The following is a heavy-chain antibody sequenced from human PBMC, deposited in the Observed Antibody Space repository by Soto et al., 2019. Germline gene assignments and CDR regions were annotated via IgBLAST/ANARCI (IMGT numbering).Heavy chain of an antibody. CDR2: IYYSGST. V-gene: IGHV4-59*01. J-gene: IGHJ5*02. D-gene: IGHD6-13*01. CDR3: ARQYSSSGYNWFDP. CDR1: GGSISSYY. Sequence: PSETLSLTCTVSGGSISSYYWSWIRQPPGKGLEWIGYIYYSGSTNYNPSLKSRVTISVDTSKNQFSLKPSSVTAADTAVYYCARQYSSSGYNWFDPWGQGTLVTVSS.